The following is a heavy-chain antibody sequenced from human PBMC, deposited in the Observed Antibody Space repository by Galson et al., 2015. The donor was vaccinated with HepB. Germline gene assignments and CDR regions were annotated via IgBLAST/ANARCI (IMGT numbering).Heavy chain of an antibody. CDR2: ISSSGSYI. V-gene: IGHV3-21*01. CDR1: GFNFSLYS. Sequence: SLRLSCAASGFNFSLYSMNWVRQAPGKGLEWVSSISSSGSYIYHGDSVKGRCTVSRDRAKTSVYLQMNSLRGDDTAVYYCARALPPGIRGGRVFDHWGQGTLVTVSS. J-gene: IGHJ4*02. CDR3: ARALPPGIRGGRVFDH. D-gene: IGHD3-10*01.